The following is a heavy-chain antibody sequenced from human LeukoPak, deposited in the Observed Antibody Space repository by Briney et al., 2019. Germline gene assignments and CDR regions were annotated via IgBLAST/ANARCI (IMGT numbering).Heavy chain of an antibody. CDR3: ARDRDPRAPGVFDY. V-gene: IGHV3-30-3*01. J-gene: IGHJ4*02. CDR2: ISYDGNNK. Sequence: GGSLRLSCAVSGFTFSSYAMYWVRQAPGKGLEWVAVISYDGNNKYYADSVKGRFTISRDNSKNTLYVQMSSLRAEDTAVYYCARDRDPRAPGVFDYWGQGTLVTVSS. D-gene: IGHD3-10*01. CDR1: GFTFSSYA.